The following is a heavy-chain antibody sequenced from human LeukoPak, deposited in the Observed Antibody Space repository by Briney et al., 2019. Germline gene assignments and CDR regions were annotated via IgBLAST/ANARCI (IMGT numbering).Heavy chain of an antibody. Sequence: HAGPSLRLSCAASGFTVSSYAMSWVRHAAGGWREWVSASSGRGRRTYYEDSVQGRFTISKDNSKNAQYLQISRLRAEEPAVYYCATGGYSYYLDYWGQGTLVTVSS. J-gene: IGHJ4*02. D-gene: IGHD5-12*01. CDR1: GFTVSSYA. V-gene: IGHV3-23*01. CDR3: ATGGYSYYLDY. CDR2: SSGRGRRT.